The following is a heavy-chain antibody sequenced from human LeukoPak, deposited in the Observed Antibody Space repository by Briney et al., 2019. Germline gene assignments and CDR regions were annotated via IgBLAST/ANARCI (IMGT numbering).Heavy chain of an antibody. CDR1: GFTFSSYG. CDR3: AKDYYGSGSYYSHRTYGMDV. Sequence: PGGSLRLSCAASGFTFSSYGMHWVRQAPGKGLEWVAVIPYDGSNKYYADSVKGRFTISRDNSKNTLYLQMNSLRAEDTAVYYCAKDYYGSGSYYSHRTYGMDVWGQGTTVTVSS. CDR2: IPYDGSNK. D-gene: IGHD3-10*01. J-gene: IGHJ6*02. V-gene: IGHV3-30*18.